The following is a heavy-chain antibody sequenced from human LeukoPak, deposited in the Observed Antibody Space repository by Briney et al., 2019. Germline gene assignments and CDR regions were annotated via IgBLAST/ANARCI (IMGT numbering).Heavy chain of an antibody. J-gene: IGHJ6*03. CDR2: IYYSGST. V-gene: IGHV4-39*01. Sequence: PSETLSLTCTVSGGSISSSSYYWGWVRQPPRKGLESNGSIYYSGSTYYNPSLKSRVTISVDTSKNQFSLKLSSGTAADTAVYYCARPGYYDSSGYYGYYYFLDVWGKGTTVIVSS. D-gene: IGHD3-22*01. CDR3: ARPGYYDSSGYYGYYYFLDV. CDR1: GGSISSSSYY.